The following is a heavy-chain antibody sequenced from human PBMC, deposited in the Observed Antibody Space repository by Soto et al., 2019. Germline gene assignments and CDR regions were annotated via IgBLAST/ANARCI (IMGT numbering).Heavy chain of an antibody. CDR1: GFTVSSNY. CDR2: IYSGGST. Sequence: EVQLVESGGGLIQPGGSLRLSCAASGFTVSSNYMSWVRQAPGKGLEWVSVIYSGGSTYYADSVKGRFTISRDNSKNTLYLQMNSLRAEDTAVYYCARDYPQVRFLFRDWGQGTLVTVSS. V-gene: IGHV3-53*01. D-gene: IGHD3-3*01. J-gene: IGHJ4*02. CDR3: ARDYPQVRFLFRD.